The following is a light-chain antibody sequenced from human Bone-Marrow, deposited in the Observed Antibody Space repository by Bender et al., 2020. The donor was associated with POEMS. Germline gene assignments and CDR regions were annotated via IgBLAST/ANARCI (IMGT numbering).Light chain of an antibody. CDR2: DVS. CDR1: SSDVGGYNY. CDR3: CSYAGRYTYV. Sequence: QSALTQPRSVSGSPGQSVTISCTGTSSDVGGYNYVSWYQQHPGKAPKLILSDVSKRPSGVPDRFSGSKSGNTASLTISGLQAEDEAEYYCCSYAGRYTYVFGTGTKVTVL. V-gene: IGLV2-11*01. J-gene: IGLJ1*01.